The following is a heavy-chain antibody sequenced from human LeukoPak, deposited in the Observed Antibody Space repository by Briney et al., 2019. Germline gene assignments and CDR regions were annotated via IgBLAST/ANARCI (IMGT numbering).Heavy chain of an antibody. J-gene: IGHJ6*02. V-gene: IGHV4-34*01. Sequence: SETLSLTCAVYGGSFSGYYWSWIRQPPGKGLEWIGEINHSGSTNYNPSLKSRVTISVDTSKNQFSLKLSSVTAADTAVYYCARGAGAAGSYYYYYGMDVWGQGTTVTVSS. CDR1: GGSFSGYY. D-gene: IGHD4/OR15-4a*01. CDR2: INHSGST. CDR3: ARGAGAAGSYYYYYGMDV.